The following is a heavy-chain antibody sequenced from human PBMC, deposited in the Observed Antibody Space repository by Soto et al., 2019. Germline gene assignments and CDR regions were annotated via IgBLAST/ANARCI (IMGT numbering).Heavy chain of an antibody. J-gene: IGHJ6*02. CDR3: ARYLPHTGGGLYSYYGMDV. D-gene: IGHD5-18*01. Sequence: EVQLVESGGGLIQPGGSLRLSCAASGFSVSSNYMSWVRQAPGKGLEWVSVIYSGGITYYADSVKGRFTISRDNSKNTLYIQMTSLRAEDTAVYYCARYLPHTGGGLYSYYGMDVWGQGTTVTVSS. V-gene: IGHV3-53*01. CDR2: IYSGGIT. CDR1: GFSVSSNY.